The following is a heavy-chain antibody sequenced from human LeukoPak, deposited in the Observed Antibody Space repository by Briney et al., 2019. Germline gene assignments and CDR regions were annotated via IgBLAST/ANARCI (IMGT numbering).Heavy chain of an antibody. J-gene: IGHJ5*02. Sequence: GASVKVSCKASGYTFTGYYMHWVRQAPGQGLEWMGWINPNSGGTDYAQKFQGRVTMTRDTSISTAYMELSRLRSDDTAVYYRARGPSSWYIYWFDPWGQGTLVTVSS. D-gene: IGHD6-13*01. CDR2: INPNSGGT. CDR3: ARGPSSWYIYWFDP. V-gene: IGHV1-2*02. CDR1: GYTFTGYY.